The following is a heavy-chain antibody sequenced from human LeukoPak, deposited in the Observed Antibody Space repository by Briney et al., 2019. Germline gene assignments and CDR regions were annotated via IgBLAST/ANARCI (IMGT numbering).Heavy chain of an antibody. D-gene: IGHD2-21*02. J-gene: IGHJ6*03. CDR1: GFTFSSYA. CDR2: ISYDGSNK. Sequence: GGSLRLSCAASGFTFSSYAMHWVRQAPGKGLEWVAVISYDGSNKYYADSVKGRFTISRDNSKNTLYLQMNSLRGEDTAVYYCAGVPYCGGDCYSWSYYYMDVWGIGTTVTISS. V-gene: IGHV3-30*14. CDR3: AGVPYCGGDCYSWSYYYMDV.